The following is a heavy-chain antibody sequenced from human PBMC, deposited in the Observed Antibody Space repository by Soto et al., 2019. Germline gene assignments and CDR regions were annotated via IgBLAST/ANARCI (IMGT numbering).Heavy chain of an antibody. Sequence: QVQLVESGGDVVQPGRSLRLSCAASGFTFRSYGMHWVRQTPGKGLEWVAGISYDGSNEYYADSVKGRFTISRDNSKNTLYLQTDSLKTEDTAVYYCAKWEDRGYGFAFDYWGQGTLVTVSS. V-gene: IGHV3-30*18. CDR2: ISYDGSNE. D-gene: IGHD1-26*01. CDR3: AKWEDRGYGFAFDY. J-gene: IGHJ4*02. CDR1: GFTFRSYG.